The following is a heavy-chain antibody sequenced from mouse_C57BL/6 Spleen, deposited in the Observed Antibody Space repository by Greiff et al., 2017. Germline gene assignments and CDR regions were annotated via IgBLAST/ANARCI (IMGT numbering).Heavy chain of an antibody. D-gene: IGHD2-4*01. Sequence: VQLQQPGTELVKPGASVKLSCKASGYTFTSYWMHWVKQRPGQGLEWIGNINPSNGGTNYNEKFKSKATLTVDKSSSTAYMQLSSLTSEDSAVYYCARGEPIYYDYDLRWFAYWGQGTLVTVSA. V-gene: IGHV1-53*01. J-gene: IGHJ3*01. CDR1: GYTFTSYW. CDR3: ARGEPIYYDYDLRWFAY. CDR2: INPSNGGT.